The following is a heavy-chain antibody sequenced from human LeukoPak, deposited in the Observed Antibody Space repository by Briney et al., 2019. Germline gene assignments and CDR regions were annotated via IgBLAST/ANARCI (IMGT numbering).Heavy chain of an antibody. D-gene: IGHD3-22*01. CDR2: IYHSGST. CDR3: AKDSSGYADAFDI. V-gene: IGHV4-4*02. J-gene: IGHJ3*02. CDR1: GGSITSGNW. Sequence: SETLSLTCAVSGGSITSGNWWSWVRQPPGKGLEWIGEIYHSGSTNYNPSLKSRVTISVDKSKNQFSLILNSVTAADTAVYYCAKDSSGYADAFDIWGQGTMVTVSS.